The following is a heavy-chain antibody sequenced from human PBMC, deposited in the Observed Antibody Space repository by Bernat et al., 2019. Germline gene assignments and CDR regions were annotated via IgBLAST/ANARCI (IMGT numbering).Heavy chain of an antibody. CDR3: AKEFYGYSNYNPVDY. CDR1: GFTFSSYP. J-gene: IGHJ4*02. Sequence: VQLLESGGGLVQPGGSLRLSCAASGFTFSSYPMNWVRQAPGKGLEWVSAISGSGGSTYYADSVKGRFTISRDNSKNTLYLQMNSLRAEDTAVYYCAKEFYGYSNYNPVDYWGQGTLVTVSS. V-gene: IGHV3-23*01. CDR2: ISGSGGST. D-gene: IGHD4-11*01.